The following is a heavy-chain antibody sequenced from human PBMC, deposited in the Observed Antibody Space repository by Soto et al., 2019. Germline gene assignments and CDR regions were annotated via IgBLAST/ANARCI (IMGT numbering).Heavy chain of an antibody. D-gene: IGHD4-17*01. J-gene: IGHJ4*02. CDR3: AKSAPMDAGDKYYYDF. CDR1: GCTCSTFG. Sequence: ASVKVSCKASGCTCSTFGISWVRQAPGQGLEWMGGIIPFFGTARYSQKFEDRITITADESTNTVYMDLRSLTSEDTAIYYCAKSAPMDAGDKYYYDFWGQGALVTVSS. V-gene: IGHV1-69*13. CDR2: IIPFFGTA.